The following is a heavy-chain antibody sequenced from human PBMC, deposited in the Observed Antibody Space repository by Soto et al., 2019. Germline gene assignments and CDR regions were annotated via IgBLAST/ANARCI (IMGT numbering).Heavy chain of an antibody. J-gene: IGHJ4*02. CDR1: GFTFSNYG. Sequence: QVEVVESGGGVVQSGRSLRLSCATSGFTFSNYGMHWVRQAPGKGLEWVAVIWHDGKNKYYADSVKGRFTISRDNSNNTLFMKMDRLRAEDTAVYHCARDPGKEEASDYGVQGTLVNVSS. CDR3: ARDPGKEEASDY. CDR2: IWHDGKNK. V-gene: IGHV3-33*01.